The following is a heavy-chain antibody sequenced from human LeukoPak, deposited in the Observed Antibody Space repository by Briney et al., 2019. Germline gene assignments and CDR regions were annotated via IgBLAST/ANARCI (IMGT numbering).Heavy chain of an antibody. CDR2: ISAYNGNT. Sequence: ASVKVSCKASGYTFTSYGISWVRQAPGQGLEWMGWISAYNGNTNYAQKLQGRVTMTTDTSTSTAYMELRSLRSDDTAVYYCPRDNFWSGYPFYYYYYYMDVWGKGTTVTVSS. D-gene: IGHD3-3*01. J-gene: IGHJ6*03. V-gene: IGHV1-18*01. CDR1: GYTFTSYG. CDR3: PRDNFWSGYPFYYYYYYMDV.